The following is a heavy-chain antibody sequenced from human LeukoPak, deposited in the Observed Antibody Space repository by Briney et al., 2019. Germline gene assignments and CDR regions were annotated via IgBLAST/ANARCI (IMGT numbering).Heavy chain of an antibody. D-gene: IGHD2-15*01. CDR3: AQERRDCGGGSCYSWFDP. V-gene: IGHV4-30-4*01. J-gene: IGHJ5*02. CDR1: GGSISSGDYY. CDR2: IYYSGST. Sequence: SQTLSLTCTVSGGSISSGDYYWSWIRQPPGKGLEWIGYIYYSGSTYYNPSLKSRVTISVDTSKNQFSLKLSSVTAADTAVYYCAQERRDCGGGSCYSWFDPWGQGTLVTVSS.